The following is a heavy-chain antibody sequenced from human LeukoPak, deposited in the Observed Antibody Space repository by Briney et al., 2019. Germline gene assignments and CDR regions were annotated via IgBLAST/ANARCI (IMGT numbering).Heavy chain of an antibody. J-gene: IGHJ4*02. CDR1: GSSFSAYW. CDR3: ARFGYVAAVGV. D-gene: IGHD2-15*01. Sequence: TGGSLRLSCAASGSSFSAYWMTWVRQAPGTGLEWVANINPAGSETYYVNPVKGRFSISRDNAKNLVYLQMNSLRAEDTAVYHCARFGYVAAVGVWGQGTPVTVSS. V-gene: IGHV3-7*01. CDR2: INPAGSET.